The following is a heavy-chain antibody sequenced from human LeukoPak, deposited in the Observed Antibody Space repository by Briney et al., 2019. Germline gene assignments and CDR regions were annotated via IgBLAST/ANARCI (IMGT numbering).Heavy chain of an antibody. CDR1: GGSFSGYY. D-gene: IGHD3-22*01. V-gene: IGHV4-34*01. CDR3: AREQHYDSSGYYY. J-gene: IGHJ4*02. Sequence: SETLSLTCAVYGGSFSGYYWSWIRQPPGKGLEWIGEINHSGSTNYNPSFKSRVTISVDTSKNQFSLKLSSVTAADTAVYYCAREQHYDSSGYYYWGQGTLVTVSS. CDR2: INHSGST.